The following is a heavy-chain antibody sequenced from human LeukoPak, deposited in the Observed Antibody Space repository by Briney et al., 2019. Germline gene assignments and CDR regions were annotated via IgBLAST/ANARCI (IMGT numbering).Heavy chain of an antibody. J-gene: IGHJ4*02. Sequence: GGSLRLSSAASGFTFSSYWMHWVRQAPGKGLVWVSRINSDGSSTRYAASVKGRFTISRDNAQNTLYLQMNSLRAEDTAVYYSARFILGYWGQGTLVTVSS. CDR2: INSDGSST. V-gene: IGHV3-74*01. CDR3: ARFILGY. CDR1: GFTFSSYW.